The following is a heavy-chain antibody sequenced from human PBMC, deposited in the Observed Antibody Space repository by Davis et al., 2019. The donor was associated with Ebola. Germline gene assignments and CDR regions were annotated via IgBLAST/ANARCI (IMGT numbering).Heavy chain of an antibody. CDR1: GYTFYSYG. D-gene: IGHD5-24*01. V-gene: IGHV1-18*04. CDR3: ARDFQDGATWVSDY. J-gene: IGHJ4*02. CDR2: ISPYTGNT. Sequence: AASVKVSCKASGYTFYSYGFDWVRQAPGQGLEWLGWISPYTGNTNYAHKLQGRVTLTTDTSAATAYMQLTSLRSDGTAIYYCARDFQDGATWVSDYWGQGTLVTVSS.